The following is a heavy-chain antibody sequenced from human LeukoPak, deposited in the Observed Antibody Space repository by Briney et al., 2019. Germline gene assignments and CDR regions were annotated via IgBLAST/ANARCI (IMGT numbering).Heavy chain of an antibody. CDR2: IYWNDDK. V-gene: IGHV2-5*01. D-gene: IGHD7-27*01. Sequence: SGPTLVKPTQTLTLTCTFSGFSLSTSGVGVGWIRQPPGKSLEWLALIYWNDDKRYRPSLKSRLTITKDTSKNQVVLTMTNMDPVDTATYYCAHRLSGATLGRYFDYWGQGTLVTVSS. CDR1: GFSLSTSGVG. J-gene: IGHJ4*02. CDR3: AHRLSGATLGRYFDY.